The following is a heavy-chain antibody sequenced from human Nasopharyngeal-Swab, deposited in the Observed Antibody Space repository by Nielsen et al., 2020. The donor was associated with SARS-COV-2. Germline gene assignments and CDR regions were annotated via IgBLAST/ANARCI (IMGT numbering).Heavy chain of an antibody. D-gene: IGHD3-16*01. CDR1: GFTVSSNY. J-gene: IGHJ4*02. CDR2: INSDGSST. V-gene: IGHV3-74*01. CDR3: ARGRYYDYVWGSYGLDY. Sequence: GESLKISCAASGFTVSSNYMSWVRQAPGKGLVWVSRINSDGSSTSYADSVKGRFTISRDNAKNTLYLQMSSLRAEDTAVYYCARGRYYDYVWGSYGLDYWGQGTLVTVSS.